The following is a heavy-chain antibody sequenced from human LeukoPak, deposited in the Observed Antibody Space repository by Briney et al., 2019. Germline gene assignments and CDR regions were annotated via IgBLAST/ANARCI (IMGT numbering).Heavy chain of an antibody. CDR1: GGTFSSYA. CDR2: IIPIFGTA. CDR3: ARSSIIAAAGPYYFDY. Sequence: ASGKVSCKASGGTFSSYAISWVRQAPGQGLEWMGGIIPIFGTANYAQKFQGRVTITADKSTTTAYMELSSLRSEDTAVYYCARSSIIAAAGPYYFDYWGQGTLVTVSS. V-gene: IGHV1-69*06. D-gene: IGHD6-13*01. J-gene: IGHJ4*02.